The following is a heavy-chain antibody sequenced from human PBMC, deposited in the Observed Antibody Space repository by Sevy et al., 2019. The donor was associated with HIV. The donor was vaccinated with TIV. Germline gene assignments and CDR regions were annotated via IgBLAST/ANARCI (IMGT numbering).Heavy chain of an antibody. J-gene: IGHJ6*02. V-gene: IGHV3-30*03. CDR3: AREYSGGDYGRDV. D-gene: IGHD3-10*01. CDR1: GFTFSDHG. CDR2: ISFDGSVK. Sequence: GGSLRLSCEASGFTFSDHGMNWVRQAPGKGLEWVALISFDGSVKYYAYSVKGRFTISRDNSKNTLYLQTTGLRVEDTAVYYWAREYSGGDYGRDVWGQGTTVTVSS.